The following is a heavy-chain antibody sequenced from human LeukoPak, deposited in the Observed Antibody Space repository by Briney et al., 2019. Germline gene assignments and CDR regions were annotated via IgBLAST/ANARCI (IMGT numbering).Heavy chain of an antibody. V-gene: IGHV3-20*04. CDR3: ARGGSGYYGSGSYLNY. CDR2: INWNGGST. Sequence: GGSLRLSCAASGFTFDDYGMSWVRQAPGKGLEWVSGINWNGGSTGYADSVKGRFTISRDNAKNSLYLQMNSLRAEDTAVYYCARGGSGYYGSGSYLNYWGQGTLVTVSS. D-gene: IGHD3-10*01. CDR1: GFTFDDYG. J-gene: IGHJ4*02.